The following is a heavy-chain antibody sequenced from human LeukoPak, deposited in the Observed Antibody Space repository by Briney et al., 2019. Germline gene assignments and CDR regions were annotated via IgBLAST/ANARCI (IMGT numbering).Heavy chain of an antibody. D-gene: IGHD1-1*01. CDR2: IYYSGST. CDR3: ARHLDVGTGDVGAFDI. Sequence: PSETLSLTCTVSGGSISSYYWGWIRQPPGKGLEWIGSIYYSGSTYYNPSLKSRVTISVDTSKNQFSLKLSSVTAADTAVYYCARHLDVGTGDVGAFDIWGQGTMVTVSS. CDR1: GGSISSYY. J-gene: IGHJ3*02. V-gene: IGHV4-39*01.